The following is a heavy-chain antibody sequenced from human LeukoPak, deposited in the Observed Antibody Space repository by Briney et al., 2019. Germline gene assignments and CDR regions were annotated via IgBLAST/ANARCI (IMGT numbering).Heavy chain of an antibody. CDR1: GYTFSDYY. CDR3: ARGPLEFCSGGSCYSGRNWLDP. Sequence: ASVKVSCKASGYTFSDYYMHWVRQAPGQGLEWMGWINPKSGDTKYSQKFQGRITMTRDTSISTAYIELRRLRFDDTAVYYCARGPLEFCSGGSCYSGRNWLDPWGQGILVTVSS. CDR2: INPKSGDT. D-gene: IGHD2-15*01. V-gene: IGHV1-2*02. J-gene: IGHJ5*02.